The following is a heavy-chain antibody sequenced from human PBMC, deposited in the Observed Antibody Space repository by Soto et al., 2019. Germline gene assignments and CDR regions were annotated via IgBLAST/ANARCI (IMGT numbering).Heavy chain of an antibody. Sequence: PGGSLRLSCAASGFIFENFGMSGVRQAPGKGLEWISSISGSGFKKYYADSVKSRFTISRDNSKSTVYLELNNLSAEDTAVYHCAKNQGVELMPLATVDWFDPWGQGSVVTVSS. CDR2: ISGSGFKK. CDR1: GFIFENFG. D-gene: IGHD2-2*01. CDR3: AKNQGVELMPLATVDWFDP. J-gene: IGHJ5*02. V-gene: IGHV3-23*01.